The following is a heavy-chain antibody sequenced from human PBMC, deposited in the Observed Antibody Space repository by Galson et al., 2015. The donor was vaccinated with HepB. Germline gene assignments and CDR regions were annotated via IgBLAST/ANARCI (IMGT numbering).Heavy chain of an antibody. V-gene: IGHV3-20*01. CDR2: INWNGGST. CDR3: ATVVYSSTSLDAFDI. D-gene: IGHD2-2*01. CDR1: GFTFDDYG. J-gene: IGHJ3*02. Sequence: SLRLSCAASGFTFDDYGMSWVRQAPGKGLEWVSGINWNGGSTGYADSVKGRFTISRDNAKNSLYLQMNSLRAEDTALYHCATVVYSSTSLDAFDIWGQGTMVTVSS.